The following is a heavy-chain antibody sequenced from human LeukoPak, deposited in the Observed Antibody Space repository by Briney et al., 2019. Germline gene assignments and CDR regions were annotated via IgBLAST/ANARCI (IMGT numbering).Heavy chain of an antibody. V-gene: IGHV4-34*01. Sequence: SETLSLTCAVYGGSFSGYYWSWIRQPPGKGLEWIGEINHSGSTNYNPSLKSRVTISVDTSKNQFSLKLSSVTAADTAVYYCARDKTTVTTLRRYDAFDIWGQGTMVTVSS. D-gene: IGHD4-17*01. CDR1: GGSFSGYY. CDR3: ARDKTTVTTLRRYDAFDI. J-gene: IGHJ3*02. CDR2: INHSGST.